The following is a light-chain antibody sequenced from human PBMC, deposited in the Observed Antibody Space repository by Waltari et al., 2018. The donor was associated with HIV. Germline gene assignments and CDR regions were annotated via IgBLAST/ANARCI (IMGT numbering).Light chain of an antibody. CDR2: DAS. CDR1: QGISDK. Sequence: ETVMTQSPATLSVSQGERVTLSCRASQGISDKLAWYQQKPGQAPRFLIYDASSRAPGVPARFSGSGSGTDFTLTISSLQSEDSAVYYCQQYYNWPPLTFGGGTRVEIK. J-gene: IGKJ4*01. CDR3: QQYYNWPPLT. V-gene: IGKV3-15*01.